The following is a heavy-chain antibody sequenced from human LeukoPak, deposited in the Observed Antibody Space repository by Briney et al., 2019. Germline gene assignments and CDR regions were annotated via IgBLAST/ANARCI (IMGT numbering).Heavy chain of an antibody. J-gene: IGHJ4*02. CDR2: MIYDGRLI. CDR1: GFTFSTSW. CDR3: ARDPSDGALDY. D-gene: IGHD4-17*01. V-gene: IGHV3-7*01. Sequence: PGGSLRLSCAASGFTFSTSWMSWVRQAPGKGLEWVANMIYDGRLIYYVDFVKGRFTISRDNAKNSLYLQMNSLRAEDTAVYDCARDPSDGALDYWGQGTLATVSS.